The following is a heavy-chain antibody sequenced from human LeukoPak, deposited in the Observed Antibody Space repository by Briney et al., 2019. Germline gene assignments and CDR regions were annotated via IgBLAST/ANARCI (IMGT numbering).Heavy chain of an antibody. V-gene: IGHV3-23*01. D-gene: IGHD5-24*01. CDR3: AKLGALEMATIGNYYYYYMDV. CDR1: GFTFSSYA. Sequence: GGSLILSCAASGFTFSSYAMSWVRQAPGKGLEWVSAISGSGGSTYYADSVKGRFTISRDNSKNTLYLQMNSLRAEDTAVYYCAKLGALEMATIGNYYYYYMDVWGKGTTVTVSS. CDR2: ISGSGGST. J-gene: IGHJ6*03.